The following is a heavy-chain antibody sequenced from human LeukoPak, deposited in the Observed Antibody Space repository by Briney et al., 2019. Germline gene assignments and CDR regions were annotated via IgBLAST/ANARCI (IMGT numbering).Heavy chain of an antibody. CDR2: LTGSGATT. Sequence: GSLRLSCAASGFTFSTYAMAWVRQAPGKGLEWVSGLTGSGATTYYADSVRGRFTISRDNSQNMLYLQMNSLRVEDTAVCFCASNAYSSGRLSYFDSWGQGTLVTVSS. D-gene: IGHD6-19*01. V-gene: IGHV3-23*01. J-gene: IGHJ4*02. CDR3: ASNAYSSGRLSYFDS. CDR1: GFTFSTYA.